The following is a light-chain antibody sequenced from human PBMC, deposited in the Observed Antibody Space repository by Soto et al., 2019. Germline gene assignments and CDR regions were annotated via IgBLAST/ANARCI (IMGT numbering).Light chain of an antibody. CDR3: QQYNLFWT. Sequence: DIPMTQSPSTLPASVGDRVTITCRASQTISDWLAWYQQKPGEVPKLLIYKVSTLESGVPSRFSGSGSGTEFSLTISSLQPDDFATYYCQQYNLFWTFGQGTKVEIK. CDR1: QTISDW. CDR2: KVS. V-gene: IGKV1-5*03. J-gene: IGKJ1*01.